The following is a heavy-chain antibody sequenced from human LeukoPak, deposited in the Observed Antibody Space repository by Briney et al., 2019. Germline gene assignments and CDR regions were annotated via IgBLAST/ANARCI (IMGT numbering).Heavy chain of an antibody. CDR2: INPNSGGT. Sequence: ASVKVSCKASGYTFTGYYMHWVRQAPGQGLEWMGRINPNSGGTNYAQKFQGRVTITADESTSTAYMELSSLRSEDTAVYYCARVPHSSSWYSRSYYYYYGMDVWGQGTTVTVSS. D-gene: IGHD6-13*01. V-gene: IGHV1-2*06. J-gene: IGHJ6*02. CDR1: GYTFTGYY. CDR3: ARVPHSSSWYSRSYYYYYGMDV.